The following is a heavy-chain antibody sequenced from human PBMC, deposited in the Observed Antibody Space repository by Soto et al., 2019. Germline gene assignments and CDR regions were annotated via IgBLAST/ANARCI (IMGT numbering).Heavy chain of an antibody. CDR2: INAYNGNT. CDR3: ARVTYDSSGWGATGMDV. CDR1: GYTFINYG. V-gene: IGHV1-18*01. D-gene: IGHD3-22*01. Sequence: ASVKVSCKASGYTFINYGFSWVRQAPGQGLEWMGWINAYNGNTNYAQRFQGRVTITRDTSASTAYMELSSLRSEDTAVYYCARVTYDSSGWGATGMDVRGQGTTVTVSS. J-gene: IGHJ6*02.